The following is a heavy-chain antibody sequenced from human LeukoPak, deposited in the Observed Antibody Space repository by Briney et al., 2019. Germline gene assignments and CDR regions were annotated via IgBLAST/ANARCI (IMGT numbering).Heavy chain of an antibody. CDR2: MWNDGITG. CDR1: GFNFRDSG. CDR3: ARDGSGWSSDY. J-gene: IGHJ4*02. V-gene: IGHV3-33*01. Sequence: GGALRLSCEASGFNFRDSGIHWVRQAPGKGLEWVAVMWNDGITGKYADSVRGRFSVSRDNSKNTVYLQMDSLRADGTSVYYCARDGSGWSSDYWGQGTLVTVSS. D-gene: IGHD6-19*01.